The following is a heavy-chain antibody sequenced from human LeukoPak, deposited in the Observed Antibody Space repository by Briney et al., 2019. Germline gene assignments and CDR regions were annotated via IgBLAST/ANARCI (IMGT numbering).Heavy chain of an antibody. D-gene: IGHD3-10*01. J-gene: IGHJ4*02. Sequence: SQTLSLTCTVSGGSISSGGYYWSWIRQHPGKGLEWIGYIYYSGSTYYNPSLKSRVTISVDTSQNQFSLKLSSVTAADTAVYYCARSTVSSWTMFDYWGQGTLVTVSS. V-gene: IGHV4-31*03. CDR3: ARSTVSSWTMFDY. CDR1: GGSISSGGYY. CDR2: IYYSGST.